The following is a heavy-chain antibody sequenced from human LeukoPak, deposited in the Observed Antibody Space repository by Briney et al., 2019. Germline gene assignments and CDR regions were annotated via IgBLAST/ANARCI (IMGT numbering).Heavy chain of an antibody. Sequence: GGSLRLSCAASGFTFNSYGMHWVRQAPGRGLEWVAVIWYDGSNEYYADSVKGRFAISRDNSKNTLYLQMNSLRAEDTAVYYCAKITMIVVAPGAFDIWGQGTMVTVSS. CDR1: GFTFNSYG. J-gene: IGHJ3*02. CDR3: AKITMIVVAPGAFDI. D-gene: IGHD3-22*01. V-gene: IGHV3-33*06. CDR2: IWYDGSNE.